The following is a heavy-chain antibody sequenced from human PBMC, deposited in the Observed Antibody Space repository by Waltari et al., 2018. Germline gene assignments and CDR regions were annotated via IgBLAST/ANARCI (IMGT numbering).Heavy chain of an antibody. CDR2: INPNSGGT. J-gene: IGHJ4*02. CDR1: GYTFTGSY. CDR3: ARVVAAAMVG. V-gene: IGHV1-2*06. D-gene: IGHD6-25*01. Sequence: QVQLVQSGAEVKKPGASVKVSCTASGYTFTGSYMPWCRQAPGQGLGWMGRINPNSGGTNYAQKFQGRVTVTRDTSISTAYMELSRRGSDDTAVYYGARVVAAAMVGWGQGTLVTVSS.